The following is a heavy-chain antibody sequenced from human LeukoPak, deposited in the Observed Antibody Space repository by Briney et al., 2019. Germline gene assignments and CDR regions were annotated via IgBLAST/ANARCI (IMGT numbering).Heavy chain of an antibody. CDR3: ARGRGWPNCYYYYYMDV. CDR1: GYSISSGYY. CDR2: IYHSGST. Sequence: SETLSLTCTVSGYSISSGYYWGWIRQPPGKGLEWIGSIYHSGSTYYNPSLKSRVTISVDTSKNQFSLKLSSVTAADTAVYYCARGRGWPNCYYYYYMDVWGKGTTVTVSS. D-gene: IGHD2-15*01. J-gene: IGHJ6*03. V-gene: IGHV4-38-2*02.